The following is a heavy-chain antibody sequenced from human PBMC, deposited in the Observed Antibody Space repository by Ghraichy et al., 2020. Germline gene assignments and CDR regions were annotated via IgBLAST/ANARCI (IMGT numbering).Heavy chain of an antibody. CDR1: GFTFSSYG. D-gene: IGHD6-19*01. Sequence: GGSLRLSCAASGFTFSSYGMHWVRQAPGKGLEWVAVISYDGSNKYYADSVKGRFTISRDNSKSTLYLQMNSLRAEDTAVYYCAKDSLQWLVLNYGMDVWGQGTTVTVSS. CDR3: AKDSLQWLVLNYGMDV. J-gene: IGHJ6*02. CDR2: ISYDGSNK. V-gene: IGHV3-30*18.